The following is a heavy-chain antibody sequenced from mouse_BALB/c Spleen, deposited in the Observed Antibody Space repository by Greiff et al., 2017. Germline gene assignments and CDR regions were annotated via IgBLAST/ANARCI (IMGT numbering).Heavy chain of an antibody. D-gene: IGHD1-1*01. CDR3: ARSRTTVVAPSAY. J-gene: IGHJ3*01. CDR2: INPGSGGT. Sequence: VQLQQSGAELVRPGTSVKVSCKASGYAFTNYLIEWVKQRPGQGLEWIGVINPGSGGTNYNEKFKGKATLTADKSSSTAYMQLSSLTSDDSAVYFCARSRTTVVAPSAYWGQGTLVTVSA. CDR1: GYAFTNYL. V-gene: IGHV1-54*01.